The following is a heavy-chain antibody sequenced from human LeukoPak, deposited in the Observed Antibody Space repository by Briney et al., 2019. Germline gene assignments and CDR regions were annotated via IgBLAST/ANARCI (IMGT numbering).Heavy chain of an antibody. Sequence: SETLSLTCTVSGDSISSGSYCWSWIRQPAGKGLEWIGSIYYSGSTYYNPSLKSRVTISVDTSKNQFSLKLSSVTAADTAVYYCARVPYYYYMDVWGKGTTVTVSS. J-gene: IGHJ6*03. CDR3: ARVPYYYYMDV. V-gene: IGHV4-39*07. CDR2: IYYSGST. CDR1: GDSISSGSYC.